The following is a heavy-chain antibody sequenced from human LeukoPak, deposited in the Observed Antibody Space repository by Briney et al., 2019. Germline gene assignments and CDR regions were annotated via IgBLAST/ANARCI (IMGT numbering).Heavy chain of an antibody. CDR2: INHSGCT. CDR1: GGSFSGYY. Sequence: SSETLSLTCAVYGGSFSGYYWSWIRQPPGKGLEWIGEINHSGCTNYNPSLKSRVTISVDTSKNQFSLKLSSVTAADTAVYYCARQDGSGFLRIWGQGTLVTVSS. D-gene: IGHD6-19*01. V-gene: IGHV4-34*01. CDR3: ARQDGSGFLRI. J-gene: IGHJ4*02.